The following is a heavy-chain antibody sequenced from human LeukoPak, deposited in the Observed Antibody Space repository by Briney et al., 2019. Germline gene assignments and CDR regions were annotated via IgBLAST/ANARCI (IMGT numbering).Heavy chain of an antibody. D-gene: IGHD2-2*02. CDR3: ARDYCSSTSCYIDY. Sequence: SETLSLTCTVSGGSISSYYWSWIRQPAGNGLEWIGRIYTSGSTNYNPSLKSRVTMSVDTSKNQFSLKLSSVTAADTAVYYCARDYCSSTSCYIDYWGQGTLVTVSS. CDR2: IYTSGST. J-gene: IGHJ4*02. V-gene: IGHV4-4*07. CDR1: GGSISSYY.